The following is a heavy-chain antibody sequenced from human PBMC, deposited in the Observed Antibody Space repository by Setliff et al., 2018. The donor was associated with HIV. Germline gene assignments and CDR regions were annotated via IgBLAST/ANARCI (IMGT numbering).Heavy chain of an antibody. CDR2: ISYDGSNK. J-gene: IGHJ4*02. CDR1: GFTFSSYA. V-gene: IGHV3-30*04. CDR3: ARTIDY. Sequence: PGGSLRLSCAASGFTFSSYAMHWVRQAPGKGLEWVAVISYDGSNKYYADSVKGRFTLFRDNANNSLYLQMNSLRVEDTAIYYCARTIDYWGQGTLVTVSS.